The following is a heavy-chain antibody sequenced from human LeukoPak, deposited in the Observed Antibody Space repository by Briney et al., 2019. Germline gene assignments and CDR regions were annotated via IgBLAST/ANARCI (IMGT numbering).Heavy chain of an antibody. CDR3: ARRMYYYDSSGYGGYWLDP. CDR2: IYYSGST. Sequence: SGTLSLTCTVSGASLSNYYWSWIRQPPGKGLEWIGYIYYSGSTNYNPSLKSRVTISVDTSKNQFSLKLSSVTAADTAVYYCARRMYYYDSSGYGGYWLDPWGQGTLVTVSS. D-gene: IGHD3-22*01. CDR1: GASLSNYY. V-gene: IGHV4-59*08. J-gene: IGHJ5*02.